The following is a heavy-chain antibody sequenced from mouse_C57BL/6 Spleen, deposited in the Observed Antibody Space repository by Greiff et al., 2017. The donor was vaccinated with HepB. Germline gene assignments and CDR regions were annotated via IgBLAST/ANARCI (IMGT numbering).Heavy chain of an antibody. CDR3: TPANWDDYFDY. CDR2: IDPETGGT. V-gene: IGHV1-15*01. J-gene: IGHJ2*01. Sequence: VQLQQSGAELVRPGASVTLSCKASGYTFTDYEMHWVKQTPVHGLEWIGAIDPETGGTAYNQKFKGKAILTADKSSSTAYMELRSLTSEDSAVYYCTPANWDDYFDYWGQGTTLTVSS. CDR1: GYTFTDYE. D-gene: IGHD4-1*01.